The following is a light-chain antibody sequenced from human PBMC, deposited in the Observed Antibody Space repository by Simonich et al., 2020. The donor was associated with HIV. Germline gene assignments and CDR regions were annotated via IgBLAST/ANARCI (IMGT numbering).Light chain of an antibody. Sequence: EIVLTQSPGTLSLSPGERATLSCRASQSVSSNFLAWYQQKPGLAPRLLIYGASSRATGIPDRFSGSGSGTEFTLTISRLEPEDFAVYYCQQYGSSPFTFGQGTNLEIK. J-gene: IGKJ2*01. CDR1: QSVSSNF. CDR2: GAS. CDR3: QQYGSSPFT. V-gene: IGKV3-20*01.